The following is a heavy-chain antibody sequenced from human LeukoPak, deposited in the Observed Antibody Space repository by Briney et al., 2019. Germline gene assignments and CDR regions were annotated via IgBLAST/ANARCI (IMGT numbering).Heavy chain of an antibody. CDR1: GFTFSSYW. Sequence: GGSLRLSCATSGFTFSSYWMSWVRQAPGKGLEWVANIKQDGSEKYYVDSVKGRFTIPRDNAKNSLYLQMNSLGVEDTAVYYCASGKDPVNLGFDYWGQGTLVTVSS. J-gene: IGHJ4*02. D-gene: IGHD7-27*01. V-gene: IGHV3-7*01. CDR3: ASGKDPVNLGFDY. CDR2: IKQDGSEK.